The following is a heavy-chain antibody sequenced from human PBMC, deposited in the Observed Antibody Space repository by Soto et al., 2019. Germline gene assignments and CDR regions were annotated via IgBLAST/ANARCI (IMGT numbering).Heavy chain of an antibody. D-gene: IGHD3-22*01. Sequence: ASVKVSCKASGYTFTSYGISWVRQAPGQGLEWMGWISAYNGNTNYAQKLQGRVTMTTDTSTSTAYMELRSLRSDDTAVYYCARWGYSYDSSGYSLGAFDIWGQGTMVTVSS. CDR1: GYTFTSYG. CDR2: ISAYNGNT. V-gene: IGHV1-18*01. CDR3: ARWGYSYDSSGYSLGAFDI. J-gene: IGHJ3*02.